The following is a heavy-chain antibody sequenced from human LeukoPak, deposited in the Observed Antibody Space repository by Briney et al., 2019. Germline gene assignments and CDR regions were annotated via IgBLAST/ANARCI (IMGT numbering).Heavy chain of an antibody. CDR3: AKDLGEDDYVWGSHRYPDY. CDR2: ISYDGSNK. D-gene: IGHD3-16*02. CDR1: GYTLTELS. Sequence: SCKVSGYTLTELSMHWVRQAPGKGLEWVAVISYDGSNKYYADSVKGRFTISRDNSKNTLYLQMNSLRAEDTAVYYCAKDLGEDDYVWGSHRYPDYWGQGTLVTVSS. V-gene: IGHV3-30*18. J-gene: IGHJ4*02.